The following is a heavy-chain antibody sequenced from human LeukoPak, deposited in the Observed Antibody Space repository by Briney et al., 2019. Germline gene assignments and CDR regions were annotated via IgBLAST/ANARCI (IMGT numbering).Heavy chain of an antibody. CDR1: GFTFSSYA. CDR3: VKDLYSSGWYAYYFDY. CDR2: ISGSGGST. V-gene: IGHV3-23*01. J-gene: IGHJ4*02. Sequence: GGSLRLSCAASGFTFSSYAMSWVRQAPGKGLEWVSAISGSGGSTYYADSVKGRFTISRDNSKNTLYLQMNSLRAEDTAVYYCVKDLYSSGWYAYYFDYWGQGTLVTVSS. D-gene: IGHD6-19*01.